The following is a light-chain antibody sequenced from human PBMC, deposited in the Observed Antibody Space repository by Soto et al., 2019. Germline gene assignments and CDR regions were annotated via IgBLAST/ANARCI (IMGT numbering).Light chain of an antibody. CDR2: DTS. CDR1: QSVSSY. CDR3: QQRSNWPWT. Sequence: EIVLTQSPATLSLSPGERATLSCRASQSVSSYLAWYQQKPGQAPRLLIYDTSNRATGIPARFSGSGSGTEFTLTISSLEPEDFVVYYCQQRSNWPWTFGQGTKVEIK. J-gene: IGKJ1*01. V-gene: IGKV3-11*01.